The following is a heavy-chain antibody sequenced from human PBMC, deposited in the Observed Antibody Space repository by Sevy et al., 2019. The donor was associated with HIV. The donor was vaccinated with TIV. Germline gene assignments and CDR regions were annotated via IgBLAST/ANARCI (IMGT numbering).Heavy chain of an antibody. CDR3: ASVLGSGSYYFNY. CDR1: GFTFSSYG. V-gene: IGHV3-30*02. Sequence: GGSLRLSCAASGFTFSSYGMHWVRQAPGKGLEWVAFIRYDGSNKYYADSVKGRFTISRDNCKNTRYLQMNSLRAEDTAVYYCASVLGSGSYYFNYWGQGTLVTVSS. D-gene: IGHD3-10*01. J-gene: IGHJ4*02. CDR2: IRYDGSNK.